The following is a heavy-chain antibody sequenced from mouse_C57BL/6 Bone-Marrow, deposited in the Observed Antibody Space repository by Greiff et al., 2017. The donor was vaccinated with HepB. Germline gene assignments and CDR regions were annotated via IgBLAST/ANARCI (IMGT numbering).Heavy chain of an antibody. Sequence: EVKLVESGPVLARPGASVKMSCKTSGYTFTSYWMHWVKQRPGQGLEWIGAIYPGNSATSYNQKFKGKTTLTAVTSASTAYMELSSLTNEDSAVYYCTRESLCFYYAMDYWGQGTAVTVSS. D-gene: IGHD6-5*01. V-gene: IGHV1-5*01. J-gene: IGHJ4*01. CDR1: GYTFTSYW. CDR2: IYPGNSAT. CDR3: TRESLCFYYAMDY.